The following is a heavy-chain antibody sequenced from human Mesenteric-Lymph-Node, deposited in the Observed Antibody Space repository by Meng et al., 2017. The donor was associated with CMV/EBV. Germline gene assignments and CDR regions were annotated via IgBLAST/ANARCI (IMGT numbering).Heavy chain of an antibody. CDR3: ARRVAARSDLDY. CDR2: ISSNGGST. CDR1: GFTFSSYA. J-gene: IGHJ4*02. Sequence: GESLKISCAASGFTFSSYAMHWVRQAPGKGLEYVSAISSNGGSTYYADSVKGRFTISRDNAKNSLYLQMNSLRAEDTAVYYCARRVAARSDLDYWGQGTLVTVSS. D-gene: IGHD6-6*01. V-gene: IGHV3-64*02.